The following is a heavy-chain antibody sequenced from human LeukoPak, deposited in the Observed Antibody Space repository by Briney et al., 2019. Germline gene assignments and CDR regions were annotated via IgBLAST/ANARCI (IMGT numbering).Heavy chain of an antibody. Sequence: GASVKVSCKASGYTFTDYYMHWVRQAPGQGLEWMGWINPNNGGTNYAQKFQGRVTMTRDTSISTGYMELSRLRSDDTAVYYCAKDLRVGSGWSDASDIWGQGTMVTVTS. V-gene: IGHV1-2*02. CDR3: AKDLRVGSGWSDASDI. CDR2: INPNNGGT. D-gene: IGHD6-19*01. J-gene: IGHJ3*02. CDR1: GYTFTDYY.